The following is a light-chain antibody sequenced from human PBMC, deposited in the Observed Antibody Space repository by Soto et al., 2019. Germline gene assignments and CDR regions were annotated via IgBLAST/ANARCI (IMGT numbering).Light chain of an antibody. CDR3: QQFNSYSRT. Sequence: DIQVTQSPSTLSASVGDRVTITCRASQSISSWLAWYQQKPGKAPKLLIYKASNLKSGVPSRFSGSGSGSEFTLTIRSLQPDDFATYYCQQFNSYSRTYGQGTKVDIK. CDR2: KAS. J-gene: IGKJ1*01. CDR1: QSISSW. V-gene: IGKV1-5*03.